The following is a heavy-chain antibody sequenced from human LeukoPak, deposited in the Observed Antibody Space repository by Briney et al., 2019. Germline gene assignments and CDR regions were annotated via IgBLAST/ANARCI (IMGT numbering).Heavy chain of an antibody. CDR3: ARDLAGASS. CDR1: GYSISSGYY. J-gene: IGHJ4*02. V-gene: IGHV4-38-2*02. D-gene: IGHD1-26*01. CDR2: IYHSGST. Sequence: SETLSLTCTVSGYSISSGYYWGWIRQPPGKGLEWIGSIYHSGSTYYNPSLKSRVTISVDTSKNQFSLKLSSVTAADTAVYYCARDLAGASSWGQGTLVTVSS.